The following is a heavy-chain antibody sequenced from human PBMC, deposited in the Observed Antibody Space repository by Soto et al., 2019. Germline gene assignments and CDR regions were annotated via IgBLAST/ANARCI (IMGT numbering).Heavy chain of an antibody. V-gene: IGHV4-39*01. D-gene: IGHD3-16*01. Sequence: SETLSLTCTVSGGSIRSSTYYWGWIRQPPGKGLEWIGSIYYSGSTHNTPSLKSRVTMSVDTYTNQFSLKLNSVTAADTAVYYCTRHEGGADDDHPLDYWSQGTLVTVSS. CDR2: IYYSGST. CDR1: GGSIRSSTYY. CDR3: TRHEGGADDDHPLDY. J-gene: IGHJ4*02.